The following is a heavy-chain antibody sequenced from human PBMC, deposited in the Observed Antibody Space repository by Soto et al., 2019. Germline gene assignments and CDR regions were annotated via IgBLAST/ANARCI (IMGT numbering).Heavy chain of an antibody. CDR1: GFTFSSYA. D-gene: IGHD2-15*01. J-gene: IGHJ3*02. V-gene: IGHV3-30-3*01. CDR3: ANIVVELCAHAFDI. CDR2: ISYDGSNK. Sequence: GGSLRLSCAASGFTFSSYAMHWVRQAPGKGLEWVAVISYDGSNKYYADSVKGRFTISRDNSKNTLYLQMNSLRAEDTAVYYCANIVVELCAHAFDIWGPGTMVTVSS.